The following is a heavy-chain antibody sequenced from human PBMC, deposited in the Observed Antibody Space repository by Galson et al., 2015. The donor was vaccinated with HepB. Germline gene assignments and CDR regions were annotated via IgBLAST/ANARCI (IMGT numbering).Heavy chain of an antibody. D-gene: IGHD1-26*01. Sequence: SLRLSCAASGFTFSSYSMNWVRQAPGKGLKWVSSISSSSSYIYYADSVKGRFTISRDNAKNSLYLQMNSLRAEDTAVYYCAREITREATDYWGQGTLVTVSS. J-gene: IGHJ4*02. CDR1: GFTFSSYS. CDR3: AREITREATDY. V-gene: IGHV3-21*01. CDR2: ISSSSSYI.